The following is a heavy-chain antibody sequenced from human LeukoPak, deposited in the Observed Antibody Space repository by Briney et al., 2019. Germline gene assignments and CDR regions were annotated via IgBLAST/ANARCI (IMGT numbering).Heavy chain of an antibody. D-gene: IGHD4-11*01. CDR1: GFTFSSYT. Sequence: GGSLRLSCAASGFTFSSYTMHWVRQAPGKGLEWVAVISYDGSNKYYADSVKGRFTISRDNSKNTLYLQMNSLRAEDTAVYCCARDSQIYSNYFDYYYMDVWGKGTTVTVSS. J-gene: IGHJ6*03. V-gene: IGHV3-30-3*01. CDR3: ARDSQIYSNYFDYYYMDV. CDR2: ISYDGSNK.